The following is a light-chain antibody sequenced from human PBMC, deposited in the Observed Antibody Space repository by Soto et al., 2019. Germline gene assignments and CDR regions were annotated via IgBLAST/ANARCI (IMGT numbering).Light chain of an antibody. Sequence: QSVLTQPPSASGTPGQRVTISCSGSSSNIGSSPVNWYQQLPGMAPRLLIYGNNPQPSGVPDRFSGSKSGTSASLAIGGLQSEDEADYYCATWDDNLNGPVFGGGTKLTVL. CDR2: GNN. J-gene: IGLJ3*02. V-gene: IGLV1-44*01. CDR1: SSNIGSSP. CDR3: ATWDDNLNGPV.